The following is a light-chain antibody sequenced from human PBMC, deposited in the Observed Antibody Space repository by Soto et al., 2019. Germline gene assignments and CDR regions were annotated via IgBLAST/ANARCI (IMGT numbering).Light chain of an antibody. Sequence: QSALTQPASVSGSPGQSITISCTGTGSDVGGYDYVSWYQQHPGKAPKLMIYEVSNRPSGVSNRCSGSKSGNTASLTISGLQAEDEAGYYCSSYTSSSTVVFGGGTKLTVL. CDR3: SSYTSSSTVV. V-gene: IGLV2-14*01. CDR1: GSDVGGYDY. CDR2: EVS. J-gene: IGLJ2*01.